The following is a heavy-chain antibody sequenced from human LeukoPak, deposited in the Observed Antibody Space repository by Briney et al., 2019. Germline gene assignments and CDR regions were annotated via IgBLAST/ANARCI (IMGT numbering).Heavy chain of an antibody. V-gene: IGHV3-23*01. J-gene: IGHJ4*02. D-gene: IGHD6-19*01. CDR1: GFTFSNYA. CDR2: ISGTGSNT. CDR3: AKSSSGWSRSHFDY. Sequence: GGSLRLSCAASGFTFSNYAMSWVRQAPGRGLEWVSAISGTGSNTYYADSVQGRFSISRDNSKNTLYLQTNSLRAEDTAVYYCAKSSSGWSRSHFDYWGQGTLVTVSS.